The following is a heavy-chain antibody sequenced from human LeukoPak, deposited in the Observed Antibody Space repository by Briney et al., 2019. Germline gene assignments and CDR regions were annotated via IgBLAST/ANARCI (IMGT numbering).Heavy chain of an antibody. Sequence: SETLSLTCTVSGYSISSGYYWGWIRQPPGKGLEWIGSIYHSGSTYYNPSLKSRVTISVDTSKNQFSLKLSSVIAADTAVYYCARESGSGSYYNGPKDYWGQGTLVTVSS. CDR1: GYSISSGYY. D-gene: IGHD3-10*01. CDR2: IYHSGST. V-gene: IGHV4-38-2*02. J-gene: IGHJ4*02. CDR3: ARESGSGSYYNGPKDY.